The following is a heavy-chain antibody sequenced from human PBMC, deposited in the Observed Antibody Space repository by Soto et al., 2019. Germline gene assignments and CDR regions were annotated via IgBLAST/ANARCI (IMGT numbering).Heavy chain of an antibody. Sequence: ASVKVSCKASGYTFTGYYMHWVRQAPGQGLEWMGWINPNSGGTNYAQKFQGRVTMTRDTSISTAYMELSRLRSDDTAVYYCARVASGYSNYATFGYWGQGTLVTVSS. V-gene: IGHV1-2*02. CDR1: GYTFTGYY. CDR3: ARVASGYSNYATFGY. D-gene: IGHD4-4*01. J-gene: IGHJ4*02. CDR2: INPNSGGT.